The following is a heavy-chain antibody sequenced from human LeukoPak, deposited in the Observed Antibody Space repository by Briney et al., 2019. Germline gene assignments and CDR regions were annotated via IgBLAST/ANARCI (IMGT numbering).Heavy chain of an antibody. V-gene: IGHV3-30*02. CDR3: AKDAAGREQLDDAYYFDY. D-gene: IGHD6-6*01. Sequence: GGSLRLSCEASGFSFSSYGMHWVRQAPGKGLEWVAFIRYDGSNKYYADSGKGRFTISRDNSKNTLYLQMNSLRAEDTAVYYCAKDAAGREQLDDAYYFDYWGQGTLVTVSS. CDR2: IRYDGSNK. CDR1: GFSFSSYG. J-gene: IGHJ4*02.